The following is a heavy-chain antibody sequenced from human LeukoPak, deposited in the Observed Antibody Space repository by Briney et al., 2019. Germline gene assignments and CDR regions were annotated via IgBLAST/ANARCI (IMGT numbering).Heavy chain of an antibody. CDR1: GGSISSYY. D-gene: IGHD6-13*01. CDR2: INHSGST. V-gene: IGHV4-34*01. CDR3: ARGRRIAAAGTTFDY. J-gene: IGHJ4*02. Sequence: SETLSLTCTVSGGSISSYYWSWIRQPPGKGLEWIGEINHSGSTNYNPSLKSRVTISVDTSKNQFSLKLSSVTAADTAVYYCARGRRIAAAGTTFDYWGQGTLVTVSS.